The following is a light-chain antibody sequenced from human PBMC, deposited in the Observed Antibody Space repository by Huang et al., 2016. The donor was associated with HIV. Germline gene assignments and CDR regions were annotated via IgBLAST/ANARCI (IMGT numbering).Light chain of an antibody. V-gene: IGKV1-9*01. CDR2: AAS. J-gene: IGKJ3*01. CDR1: QGISTY. CDR3: QQFSSYPA. Sequence: IQLTQSPSSLSASVGDRVTIPCRASQGISTYLAWYQQKPGKAPRLLIYAASTLQSGVPSSFSGSGSGTDFTLTITNLQPEDFATYYCQQFSSYPAFGPGTKVDIK.